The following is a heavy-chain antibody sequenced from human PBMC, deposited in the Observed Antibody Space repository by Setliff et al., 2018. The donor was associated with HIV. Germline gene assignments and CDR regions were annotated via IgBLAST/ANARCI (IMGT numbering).Heavy chain of an antibody. CDR1: GYIFTDYW. CDR3: ARAPRSPLRWRDNLLSSSSFFMDV. Sequence: PGESLKISCEAPGYIFTDYWIGWVRQMPGKGLEWMGIIYPGDSDTRYSPSFQGQVTFSADKSISAVYLQWDSLKASDSAIYYCARAPRSPLRWRDNLLSSSSFFMDVWGKGTTVTVSS. CDR2: IYPGDSDT. V-gene: IGHV5-51*01. J-gene: IGHJ6*03. D-gene: IGHD2-21*01.